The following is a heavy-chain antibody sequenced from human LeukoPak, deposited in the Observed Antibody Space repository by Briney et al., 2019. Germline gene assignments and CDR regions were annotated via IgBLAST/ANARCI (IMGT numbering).Heavy chain of an antibody. V-gene: IGHV1-46*01. Sequence: GASVTVSCKASGYTFTSYYMHWVRQAPGQGLEWMGIINPSGGSTSYAQKFQGRVTMTTDTSTSTAYMELRSLRSDDTAVYYCARYIHYYYGMDVWGQGTTVTVSS. CDR1: GYTFTSYY. CDR3: ARYIHYYYGMDV. J-gene: IGHJ6*02. CDR2: INPSGGST.